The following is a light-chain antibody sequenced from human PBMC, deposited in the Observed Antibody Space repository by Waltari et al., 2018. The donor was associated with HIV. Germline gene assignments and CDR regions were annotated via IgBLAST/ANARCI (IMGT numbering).Light chain of an antibody. J-gene: IGLJ3*02. Sequence: NFMLTQPQSVSDSPGKTVTISCTRSSGNIARDYVPWYQHRPGSAPSLVLYEDNQRPSGVPGRFSCSIDTSSNSASRTISGLEPEDEAFYYCQSCYNTYRVFGGGTKLTVL. CDR3: QSCYNTYRV. CDR1: SGNIARDY. V-gene: IGLV6-57*03. CDR2: EDN.